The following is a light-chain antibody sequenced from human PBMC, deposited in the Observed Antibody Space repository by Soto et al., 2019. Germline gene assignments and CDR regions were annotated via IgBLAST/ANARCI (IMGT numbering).Light chain of an antibody. V-gene: IGKV1-5*03. J-gene: IGKJ2*01. CDR3: EQYKSYPYA. CDR2: KAS. Sequence: IHMTKSPSTLSGSVGDRVTIPCLACQTISSWLAWYQQKPGKAPKLLIYKASSLESGVPSRFSGSGSGTEFTLAISSLQPGDFATYYCEQYKSYPYAFGQGTKVDI. CDR1: QTISSW.